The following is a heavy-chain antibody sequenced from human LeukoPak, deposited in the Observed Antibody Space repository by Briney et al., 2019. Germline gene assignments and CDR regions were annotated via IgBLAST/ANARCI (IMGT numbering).Heavy chain of an antibody. D-gene: IGHD3-22*01. CDR2: IIPIFGTA. V-gene: IGHV1-69*05. J-gene: IGHJ4*02. Sequence: SVKVSCKASGGTFISYAISWVRQAPGQGLEWMGGIIPIFGTANYAQKFQGRVTITTDESTSTAYMELGSLRSEDTAVYYCARDPTYYYDSSGYREGYYFDYWGQGTLVTVSS. CDR1: GGTFISYA. CDR3: ARDPTYYYDSSGYREGYYFDY.